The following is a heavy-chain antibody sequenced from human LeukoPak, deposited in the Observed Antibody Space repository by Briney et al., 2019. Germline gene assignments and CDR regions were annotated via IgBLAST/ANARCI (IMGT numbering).Heavy chain of an antibody. CDR3: ARAFCVGECFVLHIFFDS. D-gene: IGHD2-21*01. V-gene: IGHV4-38-2*02. Sequence: SETLSLTCNVSGYSISSGYFWGWVRQAPGKGLEWIGSIYQRATVHYNPSLKSRVTISLDTSKNHFSLNLRSMQASDTAVYYCARAFCVGECFVLHIFFDSWSQGTLVTVSS. J-gene: IGHJ4*02. CDR2: IYQRATV. CDR1: GYSISSGYF.